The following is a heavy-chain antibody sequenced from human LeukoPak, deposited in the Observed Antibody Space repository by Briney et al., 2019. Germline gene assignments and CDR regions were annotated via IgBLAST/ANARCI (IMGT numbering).Heavy chain of an antibody. CDR1: GFTFSNYV. J-gene: IGHJ4*02. D-gene: IGHD1-26*01. V-gene: IGHV3-30-3*01. Sequence: PGGSLRLSCAASGFTFSNYVIHWVRQAPGKGLEWVAFVSYDGGNKYYADSVKGRFTISRDNSKNTLYLEMNSLRAEDTAVYYCARDRYRNYYFDYWGQGTLVTVSS. CDR2: VSYDGGNK. CDR3: ARDRYRNYYFDY.